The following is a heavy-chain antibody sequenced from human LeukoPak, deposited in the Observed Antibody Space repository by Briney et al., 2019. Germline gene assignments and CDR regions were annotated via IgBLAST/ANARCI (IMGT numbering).Heavy chain of an antibody. Sequence: GGSLRLSCAASGFTFSSYSMNWVRQAPGQGLEWVSSVSESSSYTYYADSVKGRFTITRDNAKNSLYLQMNSLRAEDTAVYYCARDSGYPFDYWGQGTLVTVSS. CDR1: GFTFSSYS. D-gene: IGHD3-22*01. CDR2: VSESSSYT. V-gene: IGHV3-21*01. CDR3: ARDSGYPFDY. J-gene: IGHJ4*02.